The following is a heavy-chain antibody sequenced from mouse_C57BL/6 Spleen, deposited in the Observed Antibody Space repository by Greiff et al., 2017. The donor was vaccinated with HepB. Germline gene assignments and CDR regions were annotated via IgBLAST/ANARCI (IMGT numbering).Heavy chain of an antibody. CDR3: ARGGREGFAY. J-gene: IGHJ3*01. CDR1: GFTFSSYA. V-gene: IGHV5-4*03. Sequence: DVMLVESGGGLVKPGGSLKLSCAASGFTFSSYAMSWVRQTPEKRLEWVATISDGGSYTYYPDNVKGRFTISRDNAKNNLYLQMSHLKSEDTAMYYCARGGREGFAYWGQGTLVTVSA. CDR2: ISDGGSYT.